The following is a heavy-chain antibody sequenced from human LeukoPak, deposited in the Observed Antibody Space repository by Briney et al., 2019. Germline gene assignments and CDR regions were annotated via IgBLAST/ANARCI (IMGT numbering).Heavy chain of an antibody. Sequence: ASVKVSCKASGYTFTSYAMHWLRQAPGQRLEWMGWINAGNGNTKYSQKFQGRVTITRDTSASTAYMELSSLRSEDTAVYYCARAPEANWFDPWGQGTLVTVSS. CDR3: ARAPEANWFDP. CDR1: GYTFTSYA. CDR2: INAGNGNT. V-gene: IGHV1-3*01. D-gene: IGHD1-14*01. J-gene: IGHJ5*02.